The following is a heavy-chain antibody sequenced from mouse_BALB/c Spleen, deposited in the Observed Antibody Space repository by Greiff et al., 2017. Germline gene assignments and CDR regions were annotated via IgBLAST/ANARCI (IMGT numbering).Heavy chain of an antibody. CDR1: GFAFSSYD. CDR3: ARVDGYYNFDY. Sequence: EVQVVESGGGLVKPGGSLKLSCAASGFAFSSYDMSWVRQTPEKRLEWVAYISSGGSYTYYPDTVTGRFTISRDNAKNTLYLEMSSLRSEDTAMYYCARVDGYYNFDYWGQGTTLTVSS. J-gene: IGHJ2*01. D-gene: IGHD2-3*01. V-gene: IGHV5-9-4*01. CDR2: ISSGGSYT.